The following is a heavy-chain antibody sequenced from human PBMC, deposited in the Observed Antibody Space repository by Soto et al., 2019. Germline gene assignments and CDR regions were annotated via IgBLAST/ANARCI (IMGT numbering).Heavy chain of an antibody. CDR1: GFTFSTYA. Sequence: GGSLRLSCAASGFTFSTYAMSWVRQAPGKGLEWVSAISGSGGSTYYADSVKGRFTISRDNSKNTLHLQMNSLRAEDTAVYYCAKGYDFWSGYRSHGMDVWGQGTTVNVSS. CDR2: ISGSGGST. V-gene: IGHV3-23*01. J-gene: IGHJ6*02. CDR3: AKGYDFWSGYRSHGMDV. D-gene: IGHD3-3*01.